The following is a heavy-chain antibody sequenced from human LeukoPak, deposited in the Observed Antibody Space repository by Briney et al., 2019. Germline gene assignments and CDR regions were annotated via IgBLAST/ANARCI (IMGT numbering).Heavy chain of an antibody. CDR2: ISSTGSDI. Sequence: PGGSLRLSCAASGFTFTTYEMNWVRQAPGSGLEWVSFISSTGSDIFYADSVKGRFTISRDNSKNSLYLQMNSLRADDTAVYYCARDTLGEGEDANYAVYYFDYWGQGTVVTVSS. J-gene: IGHJ4*02. CDR1: GFTFTTYE. V-gene: IGHV3-48*03. CDR3: ARDTLGEGEDANYAVYYFDY. D-gene: IGHD4/OR15-4a*01.